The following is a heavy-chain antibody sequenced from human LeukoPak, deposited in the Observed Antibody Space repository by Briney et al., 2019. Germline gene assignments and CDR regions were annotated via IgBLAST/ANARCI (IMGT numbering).Heavy chain of an antibody. CDR3: AKDRHGHYALDY. Sequence: PGGSLRLSCAVSGFTFSTCGMHWVRQAPGKGLEWVAFIPYRGSDNNYAASVKGRFSISRDNSKNTLYLQMNSLRLEDTAVYYCAKDRHGHYALDYCGQGTLVTVSS. CDR1: GFTFSTCG. D-gene: IGHD4-17*01. J-gene: IGHJ4*02. V-gene: IGHV3-30*02. CDR2: IPYRGSDN.